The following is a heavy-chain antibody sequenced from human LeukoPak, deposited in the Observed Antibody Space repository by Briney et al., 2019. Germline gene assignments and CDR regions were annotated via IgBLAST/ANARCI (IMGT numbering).Heavy chain of an antibody. CDR2: ISSSGSTI. J-gene: IGHJ4*02. CDR3: AKAFSYYYGSGSYSGDFDY. V-gene: IGHV3-48*03. D-gene: IGHD3-10*01. CDR1: GFTFSSYE. Sequence: GGSLRLSCAASGFTFSSYEMNWVRQAPGKGLEWVSYISSSGSTIYYADSVKGRFTISRDNAKNSLYLQMNSLRAEDTAVYYCAKAFSYYYGSGSYSGDFDYWGQGTLVTVSS.